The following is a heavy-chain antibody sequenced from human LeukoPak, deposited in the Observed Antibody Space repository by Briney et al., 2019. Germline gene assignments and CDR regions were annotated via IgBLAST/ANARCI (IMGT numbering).Heavy chain of an antibody. CDR3: ARDREHIVLLPGAKRKTWYFDY. D-gene: IGHD2-2*01. CDR1: GALISSGSYY. J-gene: IGHJ4*02. V-gene: IGHV4-61*02. Sequence: PSETLSLPCTVSGALISSGSYYWSWIRQPAGKGLEWIGLMYTSGSTNYNPSLKSRVTISVGTSKNQFSLKLSSVTAADTAVYYCARDREHIVLLPGAKRKTWYFDYWGQGTLVTVSS. CDR2: MYTSGST.